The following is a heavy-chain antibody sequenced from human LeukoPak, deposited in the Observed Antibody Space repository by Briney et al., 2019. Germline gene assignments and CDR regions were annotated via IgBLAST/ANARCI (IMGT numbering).Heavy chain of an antibody. V-gene: IGHV3-74*01. CDR1: RFTFSNYW. J-gene: IGHJ4*02. CDR2: INTDGSMI. CDR3: ARVIVGATGIDY. D-gene: IGHD1-26*01. Sequence: GGSLRLSCAASRFTFSNYWMHWVRQAPGKGLVWVSRINTDGSMIHYADSVKGRCTVSRDNAKNTLYLQMNSLRAEDTAVYYCARVIVGATGIDYWGQGTLVTVSS.